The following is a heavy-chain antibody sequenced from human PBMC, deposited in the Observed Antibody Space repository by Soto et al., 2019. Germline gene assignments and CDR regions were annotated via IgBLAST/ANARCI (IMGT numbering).Heavy chain of an antibody. CDR2: IYTSGST. CDR3: AKNADFWSWGMDV. D-gene: IGHD3-3*01. V-gene: IGHV4-4*07. Sequence: SETLSLTCTVSGGSISSYYWSWIRQPAGKGLEWIGRIYTSGSTNYNPSLKSRVTMSVDTSKNQFSLKLSSVTAEDTAVYYCAKNADFWSWGMDVWGQGTTVTVSS. J-gene: IGHJ6*02. CDR1: GGSISSYY.